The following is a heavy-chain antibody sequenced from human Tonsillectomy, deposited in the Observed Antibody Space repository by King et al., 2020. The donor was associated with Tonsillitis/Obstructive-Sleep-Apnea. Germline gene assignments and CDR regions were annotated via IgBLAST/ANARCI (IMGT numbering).Heavy chain of an antibody. V-gene: IGHV3-21*01. D-gene: IGHD2-2*01. Sequence: VQLVESGGGLVKPGGSLRLSCAASGFTFSSYSMNWVRQAPGKGLEWVSSISSSSSYIYYADSVKGRFTISRDNAKNSLYLQMNSLRAEDTAVYYCARDAQVVPAATPRFFHWFDPWGQGTLVTVSS. CDR2: ISSSSSYI. CDR1: GFTFSSYS. J-gene: IGHJ5*02. CDR3: ARDAQVVPAATPRFFHWFDP.